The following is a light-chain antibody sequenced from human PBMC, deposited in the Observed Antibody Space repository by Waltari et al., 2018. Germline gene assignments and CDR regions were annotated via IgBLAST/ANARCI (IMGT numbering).Light chain of an antibody. V-gene: IGLV2-18*02. CDR1: SGAVGSFDR. J-gene: IGLJ3*02. Sequence: QSPLPQPPSVSAPPGQSATITCTLTSGAVGSFDRATWYHQSPGTVPRLIIYGVSNRPSGVPDRFSGSKSGNTASLTISGLQIDDEAYYYCGSYSSGDTFVFGEGTKLTVL. CDR2: GVS. CDR3: GSYSSGDTFV.